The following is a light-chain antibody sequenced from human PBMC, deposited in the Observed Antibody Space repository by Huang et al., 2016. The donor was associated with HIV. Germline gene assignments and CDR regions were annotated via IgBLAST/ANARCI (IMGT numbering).Light chain of an antibody. J-gene: IGKJ1*01. CDR2: DAS. CDR1: QSVSSY. V-gene: IGKV3-11*01. Sequence: EIVLTQSPATLSLSPGERATLSCRASQSVSSYLAWYQQKPGQAPRLLLYDASNRATGIPAMFSGSGSGTDFTLTISSLEPEDFAVYYCQQRSNWPKTFGQGTKVEIK. CDR3: QQRSNWPKT.